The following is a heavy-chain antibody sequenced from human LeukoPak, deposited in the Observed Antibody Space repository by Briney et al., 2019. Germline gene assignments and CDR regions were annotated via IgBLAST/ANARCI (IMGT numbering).Heavy chain of an antibody. J-gene: IGHJ6*03. V-gene: IGHV1-69*05. Sequence: GASVKVSCKASGGTFSSYAISWVRQAPGQGLEWMGGIIPIFGTANYAQKFQGRVTITTDESTSTAYMELSSLRAEDTAVYYCASRRDSRGRDNYYYYYYMDVWGKGTTVTVSS. CDR1: GGTFSSYA. CDR2: IIPIFGTA. D-gene: IGHD1-14*01. CDR3: ASRRDSRGRDNYYYYYYMDV.